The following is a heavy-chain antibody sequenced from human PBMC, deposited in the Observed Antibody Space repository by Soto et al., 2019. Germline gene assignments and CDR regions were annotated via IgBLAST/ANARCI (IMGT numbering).Heavy chain of an antibody. V-gene: IGHV5-10-1*01. D-gene: IGHD3-10*01. CDR1: GYSFTSYW. CDR2: IDPSDSYT. J-gene: IGHJ5*02. CDR3: ASSHRSYYYGSGSYYWNWFDP. Sequence: PRESLKISCKGSGYSFTSYWISWVRQMPGKGLEWMGRIDPSDSYTNYSPSFQGHVTISADKSISTAYLQWSSLKASDTAMYYCASSHRSYYYGSGSYYWNWFDPWGQGTLVTVSS.